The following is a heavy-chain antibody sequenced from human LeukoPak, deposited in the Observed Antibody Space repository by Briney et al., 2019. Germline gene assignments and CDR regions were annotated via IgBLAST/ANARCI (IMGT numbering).Heavy chain of an antibody. CDR3: AREGIPAPVPVPYYFDS. Sequence: GGSLRLSCAASASTFRYYGMHWVRQAPGKGLEWVALIWNDGIAEWYADSVQGRFTISRDNSKKTLYLQMNSLRAEDTAVYFCAREGIPAPVPVPYYFDSWGQGTLVTVSS. CDR2: IWNDGIAE. CDR1: ASTFRYYG. D-gene: IGHD6-13*01. V-gene: IGHV3-33*01. J-gene: IGHJ4*02.